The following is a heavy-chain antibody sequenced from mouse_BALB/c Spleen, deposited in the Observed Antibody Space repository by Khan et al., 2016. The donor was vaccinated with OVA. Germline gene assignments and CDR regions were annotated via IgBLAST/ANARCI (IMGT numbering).Heavy chain of an antibody. D-gene: IGHD1-1*01. CDR2: ISGDSSTI. Sequence: EVELVESGGGLVQPGGSRKLSCAASGFTFSSYGMHWVRQAPEKGLEWVAYISGDSSTIYSADTVKGRFTISRDNPKNTLFLQMTSLMSEDTARYYCATSYFYGYYFDYWGPGTTRTVSS. J-gene: IGHJ2*01. CDR1: GFTFSSYG. CDR3: ATSYFYGYYFDY. V-gene: IGHV5-17*02.